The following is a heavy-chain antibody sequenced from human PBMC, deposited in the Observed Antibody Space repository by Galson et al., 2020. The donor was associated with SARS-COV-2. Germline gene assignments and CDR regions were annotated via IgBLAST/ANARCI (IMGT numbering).Heavy chain of an antibody. D-gene: IGHD3-9*01. CDR1: GFTFDDYG. Sequence: GESLKISCAASGFTFDDYGMSWVRQAPGKGVEWVSGINWNGGSTGYADSVKGRFTISRDNAKNSLYLQMNSLRAEDTALYYCARARHYDILTGYYRKAFDIWGQGTMVTVSS. CDR3: ARARHYDILTGYYRKAFDI. V-gene: IGHV3-20*04. J-gene: IGHJ3*02. CDR2: INWNGGST.